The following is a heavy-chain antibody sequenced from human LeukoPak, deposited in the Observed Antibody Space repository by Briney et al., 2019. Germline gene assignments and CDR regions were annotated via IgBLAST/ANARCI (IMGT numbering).Heavy chain of an antibody. CDR2: ISAYNGNT. Sequence: AASVKVSCKASGYTFTSYGISWVRQAPGQGLEWMGWISAYNGNTNYAQKLQGRVTMTTDTSTSTAYMELRSLRSDDTAVYYCAREYRTGYSSSWSTPPLFYFDYWGQGTLVTVSS. J-gene: IGHJ4*02. CDR3: AREYRTGYSSSWSTPPLFYFDY. CDR1: GYTFTSYG. D-gene: IGHD6-13*01. V-gene: IGHV1-18*01.